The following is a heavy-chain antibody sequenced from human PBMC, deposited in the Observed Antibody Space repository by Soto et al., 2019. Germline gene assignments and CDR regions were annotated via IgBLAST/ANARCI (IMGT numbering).Heavy chain of an antibody. CDR1: GFTFDDYA. CDR3: AKDIKGDWRAFYI. V-gene: IGHV3-9*01. CDR2: ISWNSGSI. Sequence: EVQLVESGGGLVQPGRSLRFSGAASGFTFDDYAMHWVRQAPGQGLEWVSGISWNSGSIGYADTVKGRFTISRDTAKNSLYLQMNSLSADATALYYSAKDIKGDWRAFYIWGQGTIVTVSS. J-gene: IGHJ3*02. D-gene: IGHD2-21*02.